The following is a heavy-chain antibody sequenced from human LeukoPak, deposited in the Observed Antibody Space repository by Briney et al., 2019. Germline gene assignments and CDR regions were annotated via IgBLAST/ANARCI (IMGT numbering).Heavy chain of an antibody. V-gene: IGHV4-38-2*02. CDR3: ASSMGAYSAFDI. CDR2: IYHSGST. D-gene: IGHD1-26*01. J-gene: IGHJ3*02. CDR1: GYSISSGYY. Sequence: SETLSLTCTVSGYSISSGYYWGWIRQPPGKGLEWIGSIYHSGSTYYNPSLKSRVTLSVDTSKNQFSLKLSSVTAADTAVYYCASSMGAYSAFDIWGQGTMVTVSS.